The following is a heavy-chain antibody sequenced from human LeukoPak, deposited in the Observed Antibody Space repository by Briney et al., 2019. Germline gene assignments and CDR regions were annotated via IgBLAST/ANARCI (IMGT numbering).Heavy chain of an antibody. D-gene: IGHD6-25*01. CDR1: GFTFRSYS. V-gene: IGHV3-21*01. CDR3: ARGPPWYFDL. CDR2: ISSYSSYM. J-gene: IGHJ2*01. Sequence: GGSLRLSCAASGFTFRSYSMNWVRQAPGKGLEWVSSISSYSSYMYYADSVKGRFTISRDNAKNTLYLQMNSLTAEDTAVYYCARGPPWYFDLWGRGTLVTVSS.